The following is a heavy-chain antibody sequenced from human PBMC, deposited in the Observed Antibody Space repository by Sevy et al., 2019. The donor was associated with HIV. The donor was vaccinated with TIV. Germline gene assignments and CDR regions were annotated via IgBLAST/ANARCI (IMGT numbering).Heavy chain of an antibody. D-gene: IGHD6-19*01. CDR1: GFTFSNYA. Sequence: GGSLRLSCAASGFTFSNYAMHWVRQAPGKGLEWVAVISYDGSDKYYAHSVKGRFTISRDNSKNTLFLQMNSLRTEDTAVYYCARSSGWYSRDYYYYYAMDVWGQGILVTVSS. CDR3: ARSSGWYSRDYYYYYAMDV. J-gene: IGHJ6*02. CDR2: ISYDGSDK. V-gene: IGHV3-30-3*01.